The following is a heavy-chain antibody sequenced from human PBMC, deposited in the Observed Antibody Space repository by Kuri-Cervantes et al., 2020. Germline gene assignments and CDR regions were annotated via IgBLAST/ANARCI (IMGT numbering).Heavy chain of an antibody. CDR3: ARGSYSSGWSPHTYWYFDL. V-gene: IGHV1-46*01. Sequence: ASVKVSCKASGGTFSNYAINWVRQAPGQGLEWMGIIDPSGGSTSYAQKFQGRVTMTRDTSTSTVYMELSSLRSEDTAVYYCARGSYSSGWSPHTYWYFDLWGRGTLVTVSS. D-gene: IGHD6-19*01. CDR1: GGTFSNYA. CDR2: IDPSGGST. J-gene: IGHJ2*01.